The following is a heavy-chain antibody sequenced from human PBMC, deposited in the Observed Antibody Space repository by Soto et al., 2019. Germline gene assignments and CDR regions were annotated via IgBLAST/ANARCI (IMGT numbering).Heavy chain of an antibody. CDR2: IYWDDDN. J-gene: IGHJ5*02. CDR1: GFSLSTSGVS. D-gene: IGHD3-16*02. Sequence: QITLKESGPTLVKPTQPLTLTCTFSGFSLSTSGVSVGWIRQPPGKTLEWLALIYWDDDNRNSPSLKSRLTLTKDTTNNQLVLTMTNMDPVDTATYYCAHGIKAPTVGGVIVSENWFDPWGQGTLVTVSS. V-gene: IGHV2-5*02. CDR3: AHGIKAPTVGGVIVSENWFDP.